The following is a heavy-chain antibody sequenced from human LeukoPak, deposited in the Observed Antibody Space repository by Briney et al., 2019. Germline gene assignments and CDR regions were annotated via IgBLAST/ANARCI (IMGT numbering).Heavy chain of an antibody. D-gene: IGHD2-2*01. J-gene: IGHJ4*02. CDR3: AKDLCGSTSCSFDY. V-gene: IGHV3-30*18. CDR2: ISYDGSNK. Sequence: GRSLRLSCAASGFTFSSYGMHWVRQAPGKGLEWVAVISYDGSNKYCADSVKGRFTISRDNSKNTLYLQMNSLRAEDTAVYYCAKDLCGSTSCSFDYWGQGTLVTVSS. CDR1: GFTFSSYG.